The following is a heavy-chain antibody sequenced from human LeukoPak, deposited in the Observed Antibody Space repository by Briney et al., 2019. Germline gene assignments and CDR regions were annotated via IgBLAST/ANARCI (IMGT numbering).Heavy chain of an antibody. CDR1: GFTFSDCW. V-gene: IGHV3-74*01. CDR3: ARGRGGNYFDY. D-gene: IGHD3-10*01. Sequence: PGGSLRLSCAASGFTFSDCWMHWVRQAPGKGLVWVSRIISDGSSTSYADSVKGRFTISRDNAKNMLYLQMNSLRAEDTAVYYCARGRGGNYFDYWGQGTLVTVSS. J-gene: IGHJ4*02. CDR2: IISDGSST.